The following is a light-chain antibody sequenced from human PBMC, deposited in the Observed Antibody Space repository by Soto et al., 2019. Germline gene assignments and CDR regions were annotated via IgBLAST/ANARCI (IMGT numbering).Light chain of an antibody. V-gene: IGLV2-23*01. Sequence: SVLTQPASVSGSPGQSITISCTGTSSDVGSYNLVSWYQQHPGKAPKLMVYEGSKRPSGVSNRFSGSKSGNTASLTISGLQAYDEDYYYCYPYAGTSPSVLATETKVTV. CDR2: EGS. CDR3: YPYAGTSPSV. CDR1: SSDVGSYNL. J-gene: IGLJ1*01.